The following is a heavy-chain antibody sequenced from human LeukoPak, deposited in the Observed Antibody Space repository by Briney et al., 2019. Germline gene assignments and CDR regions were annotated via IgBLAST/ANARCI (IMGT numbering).Heavy chain of an antibody. D-gene: IGHD3-10*01. CDR1: GFTFSSYG. CDR2: ISYDGSNK. CDR3: AKDCRPYGSGSYEFDY. V-gene: IGHV3-30*18. Sequence: PGGSLRLSCAASGFTFSSYGMHWVRQAPGKGLEWVAVISYDGSNKYYADSVKGRFTISRDNSKNTLYLQMNSLRAEDTAVYYCAKDCRPYGSGSYEFDYWGQGTLVTVSS. J-gene: IGHJ4*02.